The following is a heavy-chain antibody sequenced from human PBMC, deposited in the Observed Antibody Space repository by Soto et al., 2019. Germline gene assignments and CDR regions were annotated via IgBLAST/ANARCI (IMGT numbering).Heavy chain of an antibody. CDR2: INSDGSST. CDR3: ARDNPYGELNAFDI. J-gene: IGHJ3*02. Sequence: EVQLVESGGGLVQPGGSPRLSCAASGFTFSSYWMHWVRQAPGKGLVWVSRINSDGSSTSYADSVKGRFTISRDNAKNTLYLQMNSLRAEDTAVYYCARDNPYGELNAFDIWGQGTMVTVSS. D-gene: IGHD1-7*01. CDR1: GFTFSSYW. V-gene: IGHV3-74*01.